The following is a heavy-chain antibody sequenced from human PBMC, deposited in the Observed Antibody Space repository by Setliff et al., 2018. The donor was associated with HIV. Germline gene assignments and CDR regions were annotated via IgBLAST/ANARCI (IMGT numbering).Heavy chain of an antibody. J-gene: IGHJ4*02. V-gene: IGHV1-18*01. CDR3: ARGRASGSANSG. D-gene: IGHD7-27*01. CDR2: ISAYNGNT. CDR1: GYTFISYG. Sequence: EASVKVSCKASGYTFISYGISWVRQAPGQGLEWMGWISAYNGNTNYEQKLQARVTMTTETSTSTAYMELNSLRSEDTAVYYCARGRASGSANSGWGQGTLVTVSS.